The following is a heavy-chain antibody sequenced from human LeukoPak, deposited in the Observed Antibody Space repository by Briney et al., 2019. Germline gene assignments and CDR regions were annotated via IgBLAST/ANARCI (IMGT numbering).Heavy chain of an antibody. CDR2: MQSGGST. CDR3: ARDGGAGWYFDL. J-gene: IGHJ2*01. Sequence: GGSLRLSCAASGITASSKYMSWVRQAPGKGLEWVSVMQSGGSTYYADSVQGRFTISRDNSKNTLYLQMNSLRVEDTAVYYCARDGGAGWYFDLWGRGTLVTVAS. D-gene: IGHD3-16*01. CDR1: GITASSKY. V-gene: IGHV3-53*01.